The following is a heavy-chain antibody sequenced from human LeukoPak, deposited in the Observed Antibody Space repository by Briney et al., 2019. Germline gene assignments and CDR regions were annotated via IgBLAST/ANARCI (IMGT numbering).Heavy chain of an antibody. CDR2: IKSKADGGTT. D-gene: IGHD3-22*01. Sequence: GGSLRLSCAASGFTFNNAWMSWVRQAPGKGLEWVGRIKSKADGGTTDHAAPVKGRFSISRDDSKSTLYLQMNSLKTEDTAVYYCTTGWMSYYYDSSGYQNQYYMDVWGKGTTVTVSS. J-gene: IGHJ6*03. CDR3: TTGWMSYYYDSSGYQNQYYMDV. V-gene: IGHV3-15*01. CDR1: GFTFNNAW.